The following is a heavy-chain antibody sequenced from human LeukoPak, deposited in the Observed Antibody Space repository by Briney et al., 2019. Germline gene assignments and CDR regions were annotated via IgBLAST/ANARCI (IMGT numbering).Heavy chain of an antibody. CDR1: GGSISSYY. V-gene: IGHV4-59*12. Sequence: PETLSLTCTVSGGSISSYYWSWIGQPPGKGLDWIGYIYYSGSTNYIPSLKSRVTMSVDTSKNQFSLKLSSVTAADTAVYYCARDLWELVDAFDIWGQGTMVTVSS. J-gene: IGHJ3*02. D-gene: IGHD1-1*01. CDR3: ARDLWELVDAFDI. CDR2: IYYSGST.